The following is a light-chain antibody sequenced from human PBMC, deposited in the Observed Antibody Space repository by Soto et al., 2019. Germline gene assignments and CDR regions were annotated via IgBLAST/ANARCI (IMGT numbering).Light chain of an antibody. V-gene: IGKV1-39*01. J-gene: IGKJ1*01. CDR2: AAS. CDR3: QQSYGTPWT. CDR1: QSISGY. Sequence: DIQMTQSPSSLSASVGDRVTITCRASQSISGYLNWYQQKPGKAPKLLIYAASSFQSGVPSRFSGSGSGTDFTLTISSLQPEDFATYYCQQSYGTPWTFGQGTKVEIK.